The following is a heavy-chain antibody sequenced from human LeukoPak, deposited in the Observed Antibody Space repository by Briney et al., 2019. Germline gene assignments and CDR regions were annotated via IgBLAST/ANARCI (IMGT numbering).Heavy chain of an antibody. CDR3: ARALGYSGYDYAGYFDY. CDR2: IWYDGSNK. Sequence: GGSLRLSCAASGFTFSSYGMHWVSQAPGKGLEWVAVIWYDGSNKYYADSVKGRFTISRDNSKNTLYLQMNSLRAEDTAVYYCARALGYSGYDYAGYFDYWGQGTLVTVSS. J-gene: IGHJ4*02. CDR1: GFTFSSYG. V-gene: IGHV3-33*01. D-gene: IGHD5-12*01.